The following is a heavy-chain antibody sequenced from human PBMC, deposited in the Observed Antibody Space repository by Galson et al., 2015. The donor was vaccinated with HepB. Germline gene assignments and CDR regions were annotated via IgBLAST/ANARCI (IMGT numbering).Heavy chain of an antibody. CDR3: AKDSSMEFDS. J-gene: IGHJ4*02. V-gene: IGHV3-23*01. D-gene: IGHD6-13*01. CDR2: ISGSGDTT. Sequence: FLRLSCAASGFTFSTSAMSWVRQAPGKGLEWVSVISGSGDTTFYADSVKGRFTISRDNSKNTVYLQMNGLRAADTAVYYCAKDSSMEFDSWGQGALVTVSS. CDR1: GFTFSTSA.